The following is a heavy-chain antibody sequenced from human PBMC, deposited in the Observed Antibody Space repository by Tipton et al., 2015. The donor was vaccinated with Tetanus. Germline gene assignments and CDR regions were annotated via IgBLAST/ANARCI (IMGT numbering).Heavy chain of an antibody. V-gene: IGHV4-61*01. J-gene: IGHJ5*02. CDR2: IYYSGST. D-gene: IGHD2-21*02. Sequence: VKPSETLSLTCTVSGGSVSSGSYYWSWIRQPPGKGLEWIGYIYYSGSTNYNPSLKSRVTISVDTSKNQFSLKLSSVTAADTAMYYCARHAYCGGDCRANWFDPWGQGTLVTVSS. CDR3: ARHAYCGGDCRANWFDP. CDR1: GGSVSSGSYY.